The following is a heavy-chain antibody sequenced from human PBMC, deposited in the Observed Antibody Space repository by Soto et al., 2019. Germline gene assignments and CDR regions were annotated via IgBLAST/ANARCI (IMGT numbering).Heavy chain of an antibody. J-gene: IGHJ6*02. V-gene: IGHV3-23*01. D-gene: IGHD1-20*01. Sequence: HPGGSLRLSCAASGFSFSSYAMHWVRQAPGKGLEWVSAISITGGTTFYSDSVKGRFTISRDNSKNIFFLEVSDLRAEDTAVYYCALGVTVRYLDYCIDVWGQGTVVTVSS. CDR1: GFSFSSYA. CDR2: ISITGGTT. CDR3: ALGVTVRYLDYCIDV.